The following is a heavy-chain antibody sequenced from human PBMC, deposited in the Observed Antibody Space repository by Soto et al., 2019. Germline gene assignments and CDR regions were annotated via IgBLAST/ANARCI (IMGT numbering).Heavy chain of an antibody. CDR1: GFTFSSYW. Sequence: EVQLVESGGGLVQPGGSLRLSCAASGFTFSSYWMSWVRQAPGKGLEWVANIKQDGSEKYYVDSVKGRITISRDNAKNSLYLQMNSLRAEDTAVYYCAREGITMVRGAVYYYYGMDVCGQGTTVTVSS. V-gene: IGHV3-7*01. D-gene: IGHD3-10*01. CDR2: IKQDGSEK. CDR3: AREGITMVRGAVYYYYGMDV. J-gene: IGHJ6*02.